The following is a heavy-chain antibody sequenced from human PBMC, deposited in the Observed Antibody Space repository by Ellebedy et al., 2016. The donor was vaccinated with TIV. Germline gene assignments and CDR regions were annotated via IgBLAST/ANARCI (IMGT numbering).Heavy chain of an antibody. CDR3: ARGGGRSSWYWCN. Sequence: GESLKISCAASGFAFETDWMTWVRQAPGKELEWVANIETNGDEEYYVDSVKGRFTISRDNRKYSLYLQMSGLRVDDTAVYHCARGGGRSSWYWCNWGPGTLVTVSS. J-gene: IGHJ4*01. V-gene: IGHV3-7*03. CDR2: IETNGDEE. D-gene: IGHD6-13*01. CDR1: GFAFETDW.